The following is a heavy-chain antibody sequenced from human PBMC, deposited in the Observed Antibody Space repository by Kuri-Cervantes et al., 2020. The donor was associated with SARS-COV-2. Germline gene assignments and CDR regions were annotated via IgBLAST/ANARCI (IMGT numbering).Heavy chain of an antibody. D-gene: IGHD6-13*01. J-gene: IGHJ4*02. V-gene: IGHV1-18*01. CDR2: ISAYNGNT. Sequence: ASVKVSCKASGYTFTSYGISWVRQAPGQGLEWMGWISAYNGNTNYAQKLQGRVTMTTDTSTSTAYMELRSLRSDDTAVYYCARVYSSSWYGVIPFDYWGQGTLVTVSS. CDR1: GYTFTSYG. CDR3: ARVYSSSWYGVIPFDY.